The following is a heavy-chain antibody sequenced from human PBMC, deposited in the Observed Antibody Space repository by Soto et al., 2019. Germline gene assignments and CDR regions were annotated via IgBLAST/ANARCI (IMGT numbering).Heavy chain of an antibody. V-gene: IGHV3-49*04. CDR2: ITSKAYGGTT. CDR3: LPYYDFWSGYRQNYYYGMDV. CDR1: GFTFGEYA. D-gene: IGHD3-3*01. J-gene: IGHJ6*02. Sequence: GSLRLSWTASGFTFGEYAMSWVRQAPGKGLEWVGFITSKAYGGTTEYAASVKGRFTISRDDSKSIAYLQMNSLKTEDTAVYYCLPYYDFWSGYRQNYYYGMDVWGQGTTVTVSS.